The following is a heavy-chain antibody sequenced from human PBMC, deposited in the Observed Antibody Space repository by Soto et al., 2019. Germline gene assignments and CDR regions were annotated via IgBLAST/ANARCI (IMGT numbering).Heavy chain of an antibody. Sequence: PSETLSLTCTVSGGSISSYYWSWIRQPPGKGLEWIGYIYYSGSTNYNPSLKSRVTISVDTSKNQFSLKLSSVTAADTAVYYCARVKGGAARPYYYGMDVWGQGTTVTVSS. CDR3: ARVKGGAARPYYYGMDV. CDR1: GGSISSYY. CDR2: IYYSGST. J-gene: IGHJ6*02. D-gene: IGHD6-6*01. V-gene: IGHV4-59*01.